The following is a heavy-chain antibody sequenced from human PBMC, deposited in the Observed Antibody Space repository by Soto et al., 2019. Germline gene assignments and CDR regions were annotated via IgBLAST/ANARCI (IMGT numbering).Heavy chain of an antibody. CDR3: ARGGAHASSGSGGSHFGYVLCV. V-gene: IGHV4-34*01. CDR1: GGSFRGYY. J-gene: IGHJ6*02. Sequence: QVQLQQWVAGLLKPSETLSLTCAGNGGSFRGYYWNWIRQAPGKGLEWIGEICDTGTTNQTPSLQRRVTPSVDASTIELSLRLNSMTAADTAFYFWARGGAHASSGSGGSHFGYVLCVCGQGTTVTVS. D-gene: IGHD3-10*01. CDR2: ICDTGTT.